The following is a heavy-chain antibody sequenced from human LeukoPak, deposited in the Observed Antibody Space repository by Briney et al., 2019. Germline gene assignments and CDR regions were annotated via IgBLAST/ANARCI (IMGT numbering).Heavy chain of an antibody. V-gene: IGHV1-18*01. Sequence: ASVKVSCKASGYTFTSYGISWVRQAPGQGLEWMGWISAYNGNTNYAQKLQGRVTMTTDTSTSTAYMELRSLRSDDTAVYYCARDPASHSGCYGEFDYWGQGTLVTVSS. D-gene: IGHD1-26*01. CDR3: ARDPASHSGCYGEFDY. J-gene: IGHJ4*02. CDR2: ISAYNGNT. CDR1: GYTFTSYG.